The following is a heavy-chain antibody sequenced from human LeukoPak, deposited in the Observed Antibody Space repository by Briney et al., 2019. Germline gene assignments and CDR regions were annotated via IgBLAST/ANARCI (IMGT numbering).Heavy chain of an antibody. V-gene: IGHV4-59*01. CDR2: IYYSGSA. D-gene: IGHD6-19*01. J-gene: IGHJ3*02. Sequence: SETLSLTCTVSDGSLSSYYWSWIRQTPWKGLEWIGYIYYSGSAHYNPSLKSRVTISVDTSKNQFSLKVTSVTATDTAVYYCARVAAPIAVAGTGAFDIWGQGTLVTVSS. CDR1: DGSLSSYY. CDR3: ARVAAPIAVAGTGAFDI.